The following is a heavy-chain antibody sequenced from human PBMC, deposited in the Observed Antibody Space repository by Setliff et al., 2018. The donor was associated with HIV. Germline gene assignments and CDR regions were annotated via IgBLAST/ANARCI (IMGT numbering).Heavy chain of an antibody. Sequence: SETLSLTCTVSGGSITGHYWSWIRQLPGKGLEWIGYIHYSGSTNYNPSLKSRVTISVDTSKKQFSLKFSSVSVADTAVYYCARGLTIFGVATPGIYSFMDVWGKGTTVTVSS. CDR3: ARGLTIFGVATPGIYSFMDV. CDR1: GGSITGHY. CDR2: IHYSGST. D-gene: IGHD3-3*01. J-gene: IGHJ6*03. V-gene: IGHV4-59*11.